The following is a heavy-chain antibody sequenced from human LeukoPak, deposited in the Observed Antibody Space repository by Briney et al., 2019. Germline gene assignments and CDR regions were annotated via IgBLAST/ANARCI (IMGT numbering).Heavy chain of an antibody. CDR1: GFSFSFYW. V-gene: IGHV3-7*01. CDR2: IKQDGGEK. CDR3: ATEGLQLRLRHAFDI. J-gene: IGHJ3*02. D-gene: IGHD5-18*01. Sequence: GGSLRLSCAASGFSFSFYWMSWVRQAPGKGLEWVANIKQDGGEKYYVDSVKGRFTISRDNAKNSLYLQMNSLRAEDTAVYYCATEGLQLRLRHAFDIWGQGTMVTVSS.